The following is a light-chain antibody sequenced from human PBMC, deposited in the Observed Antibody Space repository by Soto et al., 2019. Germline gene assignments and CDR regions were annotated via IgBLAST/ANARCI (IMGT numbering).Light chain of an antibody. J-gene: IGLJ2*01. CDR1: SSDVGVYNY. V-gene: IGLV2-14*01. CDR3: SSYTSSSTLVI. Sequence: QSALTQPASVSGSPGQSITISCTGTSSDVGVYNYVSWYQQHPGKAPKLMIYDVSNRPSGVSNRFSGSKSGYTASLTISGLQAEDEAEYYCSSYTSSSTLVIFGGGTKLTVL. CDR2: DVS.